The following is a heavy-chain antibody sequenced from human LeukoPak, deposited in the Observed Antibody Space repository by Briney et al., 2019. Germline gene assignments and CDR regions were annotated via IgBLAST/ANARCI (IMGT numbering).Heavy chain of an antibody. D-gene: IGHD5-18*01. V-gene: IGHV3-21*01. J-gene: IGHJ4*02. Sequence: PGGSLRLSCAASGFTFSSYSMNWVRQAPGKGLEWVASISSSSSYIYYADSVKGRFTISRDNAKNSLYLQMNSLRAEDTAVYYCARIRGYSYGPSGKWGQGTLVTVSS. CDR3: ARIRGYSYGPSGK. CDR2: ISSSSSYI. CDR1: GFTFSSYS.